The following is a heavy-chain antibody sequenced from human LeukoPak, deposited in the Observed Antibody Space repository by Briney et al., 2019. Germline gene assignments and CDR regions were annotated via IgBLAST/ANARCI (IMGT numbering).Heavy chain of an antibody. J-gene: IGHJ2*01. CDR2: IGDSGSTV. V-gene: IGHV3-11*04. D-gene: IGHD3-22*01. Sequence: PGGSLRLSCAASGFVFRDYYMIWIRQAPGKGPEWVAFIGDSGSTVYYADSVEGRFTISRDNAKSSLSLHMSSLRADDTAVYYCATNFFKSSDRPYPCWHFDLWGRGTLVTVSS. CDR3: ATNFFKSSDRPYPCWHFDL. CDR1: GFVFRDYY.